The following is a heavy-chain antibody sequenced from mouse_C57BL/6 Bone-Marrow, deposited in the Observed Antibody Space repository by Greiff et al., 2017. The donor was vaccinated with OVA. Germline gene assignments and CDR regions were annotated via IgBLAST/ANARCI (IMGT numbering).Heavy chain of an antibody. CDR2: INSDGGST. V-gene: IGHV5-2*01. J-gene: IGHJ3*01. Sequence: EVHLVESGGGLVQPGESLKLSCESNEYEFPSHAMSWVRKTPEKRLGLVAAINSDGGSTYYPDTMARRFIISRDNTKKTLYLQMSSMRSEDAALDYCARHDGNSWFAYWGQGTLVTVSA. D-gene: IGHD2-1*01. CDR1: EYEFPSHA. CDR3: ARHDGNSWFAY.